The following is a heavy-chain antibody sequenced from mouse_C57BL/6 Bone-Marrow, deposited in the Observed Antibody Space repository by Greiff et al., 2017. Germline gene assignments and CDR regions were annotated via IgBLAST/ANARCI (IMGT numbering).Heavy chain of an antibody. CDR3: ARTGGLRAWCAH. CDR2: IYPSDSET. J-gene: IGHJ3*01. V-gene: IGHV1-61*01. D-gene: IGHD2-4*01. CDR1: GYTFTSYW. Sequence: QVQLQQPGAELVRPGSSVKLSCKASGYTFTSYWMDWVKQRPGQGLEWIGNIYPSDSETHYNQKFKDKATLTVDKSSSTAYMQLSSLTSEDSAVYYCARTGGLRAWCAHGGRGTLVSVS.